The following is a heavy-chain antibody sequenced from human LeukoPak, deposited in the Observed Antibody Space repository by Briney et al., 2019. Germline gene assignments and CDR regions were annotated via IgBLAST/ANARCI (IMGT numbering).Heavy chain of an antibody. Sequence: PGGSLRLFCGASGFTFSTFGMYWVRQAPGKGLDWVAFIRSDGTHEKYGDSVKGRFTISRDNSKNTLYLQMNSLRAEDTAVYYCAKDPENKGYWAGSFDYLGQGTLLTVSS. CDR2: IRSDGTHE. J-gene: IGHJ4*02. D-gene: IGHD2-21*01. CDR3: AKDPENKGYWAGSFDY. CDR1: GFTFSTFG. V-gene: IGHV3-30*02.